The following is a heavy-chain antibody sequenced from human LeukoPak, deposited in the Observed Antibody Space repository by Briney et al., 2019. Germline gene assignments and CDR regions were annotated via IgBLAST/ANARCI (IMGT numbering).Heavy chain of an antibody. CDR2: IIGSGSAA. CDR1: GFTFSSYA. CDR3: AKTGTEDVYGIHFDH. D-gene: IGHD5/OR15-5a*01. V-gene: IGHV3-23*01. Sequence: GGSLTLSCAASGFTFSSYAMSWVRQAPGKGLEWVSTIIGSGSAAYYADSVKGRFTLSRDNPTNTIYLQMNSLRAEDTAVYFCAKTGTEDVYGIHFDHWGQGTLVTVSS. J-gene: IGHJ4*02.